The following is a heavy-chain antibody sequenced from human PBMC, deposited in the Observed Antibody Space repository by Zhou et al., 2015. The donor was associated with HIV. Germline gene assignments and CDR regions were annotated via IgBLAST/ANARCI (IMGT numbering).Heavy chain of an antibody. D-gene: IGHD6-13*01. J-gene: IGHJ4*02. CDR2: ISSGGSTI. CDR3: ARSGHTAAGTDFDY. V-gene: IGHV3-11*04. Sequence: VQLVESGGGLVKPGRSLRLSCTASGFTFGDYTMSWFRQAPGKGLEWLSYISSGGSTIYYADSVKGRFTVSRDNAKNSLYLQMNRLRGDDTAVYYCARSGHTAAGTDFDYWGQGTLVTVSS. CDR1: GFTFGDYT.